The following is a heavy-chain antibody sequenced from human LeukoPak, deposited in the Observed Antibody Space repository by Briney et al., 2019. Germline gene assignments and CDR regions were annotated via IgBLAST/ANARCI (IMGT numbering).Heavy chain of an antibody. CDR2: IYYSGSS. Sequence: SETLSLTCTVSGGSISSSSYYWGWIRQPPGKGLEWIGSIYYSGSSYYNPSLKSRVTMSVDTSKNQFSLKLSSVTAADTAVYYCATLDPPLGTAAFDIWGQGTMVTVSS. CDR3: ATLDPPLGTAAFDI. D-gene: IGHD6-13*01. V-gene: IGHV4-39*07. CDR1: GGSISSSSYY. J-gene: IGHJ3*02.